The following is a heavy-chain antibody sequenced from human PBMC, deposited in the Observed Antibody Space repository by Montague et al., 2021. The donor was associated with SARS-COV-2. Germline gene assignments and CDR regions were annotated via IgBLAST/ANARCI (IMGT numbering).Heavy chain of an antibody. CDR2: IYYAGNT. V-gene: IGHV4-4*02. D-gene: IGHD3-16*01. CDR1: DGSISSPNW. CDR3: VRGGTYHYGMDV. J-gene: IGHJ6*02. Sequence: SETLSLTCAVSDGSISSPNWWNWVRQPPGKGLEWIGEIYYAGNTNYNPSLESRVTIFIDKSKNHFSLQLSSVTAADTAVYYCVRGGTYHYGMDVWGQGTTVAVSS.